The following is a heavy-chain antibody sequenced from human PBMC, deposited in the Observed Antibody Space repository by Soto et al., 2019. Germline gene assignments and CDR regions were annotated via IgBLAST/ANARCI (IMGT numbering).Heavy chain of an antibody. D-gene: IGHD3-22*01. CDR1: GFTFSSYA. CDR2: ISGSGGST. CDR3: ATSNYYGSSGYPDDAFDI. J-gene: IGHJ3*02. V-gene: IGHV3-23*01. Sequence: PVGSLRLSCAASGFTFSSYAMSWVRQAPGKGLEWVSAISGSGGSTYYADSVKGRFTISRDNSKNTLYLQMNSLRAEDTAVYYCATSNYYGSSGYPDDAFDIWGQGTMVTVSS.